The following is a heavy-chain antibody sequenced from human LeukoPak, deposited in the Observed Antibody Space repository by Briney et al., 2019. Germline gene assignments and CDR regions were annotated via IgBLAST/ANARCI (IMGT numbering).Heavy chain of an antibody. CDR1: GGSMSSYY. CDR2: IYSSGTT. J-gene: IGHJ4*02. CDR3: ARGKIWSPVYLSH. V-gene: IGHV4-59*01. Sequence: PSETLSLTCTVSGGSMSSYYWSWIRQPPGKGLEWIGYIYSSGTTNYNPSLKSRVTISMDTSKNQFSLKLSSVTAADTAVYYCARGKIWSPVYLSHWGQGTLVTVSS. D-gene: IGHD3-10*01.